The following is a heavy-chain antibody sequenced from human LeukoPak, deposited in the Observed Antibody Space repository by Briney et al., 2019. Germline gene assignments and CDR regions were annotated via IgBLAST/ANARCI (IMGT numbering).Heavy chain of an antibody. V-gene: IGHV3-21*01. J-gene: IGHJ6*02. CDR3: ARDYEEGGYYYGMDV. CDR2: ISSSSSYI. D-gene: IGHD3-16*01. Sequence: GGSLRLSCAASGFTFSSYSMNWVRQAPGKGLEWVSSISSSSSYIYYADSVKGRFTISRDNARNSLYLQMNSLRAEDTAVYYCARDYEEGGYYYGMDVWGQGTTVTVSS. CDR1: GFTFSSYS.